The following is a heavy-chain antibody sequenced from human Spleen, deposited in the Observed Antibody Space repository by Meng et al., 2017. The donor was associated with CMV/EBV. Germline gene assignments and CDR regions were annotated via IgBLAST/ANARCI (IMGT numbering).Heavy chain of an antibody. J-gene: IGHJ4*02. Sequence: LSCAASGFTFSSYGFHWVRQAPGKGLEWVAIISYDGGNEYYADSVKGRFTISRDNSKNTLYLQMTSLRADDTAVYYCAKGSRWLPTDYWGQGTLVTVSS. V-gene: IGHV3-30*18. CDR2: ISYDGGNE. CDR3: AKGSRWLPTDY. CDR1: GFTFSSYG. D-gene: IGHD5-24*01.